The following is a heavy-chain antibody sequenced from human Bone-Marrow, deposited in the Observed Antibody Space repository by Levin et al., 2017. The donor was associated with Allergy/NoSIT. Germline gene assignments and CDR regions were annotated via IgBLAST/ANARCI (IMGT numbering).Heavy chain of an antibody. Sequence: LSLPCAASGFTFDDYAMHWVRQAPGKGLEWVSGISWNSGSIGYADSVKGRFTISRDNAKNSLYLQMNSLRAEDTALYYCAKEQGPDTAMVTYYYYGMDVWGQGTTVTVSS. CDR1: GFTFDDYA. CDR2: ISWNSGSI. D-gene: IGHD5-18*01. CDR3: AKEQGPDTAMVTYYYYGMDV. J-gene: IGHJ6*02. V-gene: IGHV3-9*01.